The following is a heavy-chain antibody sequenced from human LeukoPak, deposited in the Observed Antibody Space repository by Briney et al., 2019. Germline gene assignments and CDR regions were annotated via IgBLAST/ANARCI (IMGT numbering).Heavy chain of an antibody. Sequence: RASVKVSCKASGGTFSSYAISWVRQAPGQGLEWMGGIIPIFGTANYAQKFQGRVTITADKSTSTAYMELSSLRSEDTAVYYCAWGNCSSTSCLYYYYYYMDVWGKGTTVTVSS. J-gene: IGHJ6*03. V-gene: IGHV1-69*06. CDR2: IIPIFGTA. CDR3: AWGNCSSTSCLYYYYYYMDV. CDR1: GGTFSSYA. D-gene: IGHD2-2*01.